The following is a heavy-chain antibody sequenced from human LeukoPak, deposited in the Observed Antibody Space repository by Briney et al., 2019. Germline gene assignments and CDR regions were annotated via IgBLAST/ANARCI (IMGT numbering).Heavy chain of an antibody. CDR2: ISSRSTTI. Sequence: GGSLRLSCAASGFTFSTYSMNWVRQAPGKGLQWVSYISSRSTTIQYADSVKGRFTISRDNAKNSLYLLMNSLRTEDTAVYYCARVGPNHDSLTGSLDYWGQGSLVTVSS. V-gene: IGHV3-48*01. J-gene: IGHJ4*02. CDR1: GFTFSTYS. D-gene: IGHD3-9*01. CDR3: ARVGPNHDSLTGSLDY.